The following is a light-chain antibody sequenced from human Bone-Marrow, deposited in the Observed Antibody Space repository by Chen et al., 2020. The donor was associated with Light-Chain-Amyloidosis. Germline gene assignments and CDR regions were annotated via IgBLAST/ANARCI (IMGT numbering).Light chain of an antibody. CDR2: GAS. CDR1: QSVGSSY. V-gene: IGKV3-20*01. CDR3: QQYDSSPRT. J-gene: IGKJ1*01. Sequence: VLTQSPGTLSLSPGERATLSCRASQSVGSSYLAWYQQKSGQAPRLLIYGASSRATGIQDRFSGSGSGTDFTLTISSLEPEDFAVYYCQQYDSSPRTFGQGTKVAIK.